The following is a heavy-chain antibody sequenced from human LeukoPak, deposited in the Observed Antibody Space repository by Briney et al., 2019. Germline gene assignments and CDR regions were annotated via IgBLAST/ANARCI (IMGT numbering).Heavy chain of an antibody. V-gene: IGHV4-34*01. CDR1: GGSFSGYY. J-gene: IGHJ4*02. CDR2: INHSGST. D-gene: IGHD5-24*01. CDR3: ATRRGDGYNSRYFDY. Sequence: SSETLSLTCAVYGGSFSGYYWSWIRQPPGKGLEWIGEINHSGSTNYNPSLKSRVTISVDTSKNQFSLKLSSVTAADTAVYYCATRRGDGYNSRYFDYWGQGTLVTVSS.